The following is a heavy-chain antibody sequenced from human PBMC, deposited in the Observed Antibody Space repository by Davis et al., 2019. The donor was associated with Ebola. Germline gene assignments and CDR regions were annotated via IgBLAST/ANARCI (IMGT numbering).Heavy chain of an antibody. CDR1: GGTFTNYA. CDR3: ARGPYGMDV. V-gene: IGHV1-69*04. CDR2: IIPVVDTK. Sequence: SVKVSCKTSGGTFTNYAVNWVRQAPGQGLEWMGRIIPVVDTKDYAQKFQGRVTITADKSTSTVYMELSSLRSEDTAVYYCARGPYGMDVWGQGTTVTVSS. J-gene: IGHJ6*02.